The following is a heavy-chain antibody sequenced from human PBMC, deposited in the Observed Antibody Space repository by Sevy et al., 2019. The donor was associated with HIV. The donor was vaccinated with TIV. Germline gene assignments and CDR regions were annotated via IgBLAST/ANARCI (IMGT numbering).Heavy chain of an antibody. Sequence: GGSLRLSCAASGFTFSSYWMSWVRQAPGKGLEWVANIKQDGSEKYYVDSVKGRFTISRDNAKNSLYLQMNSRRAEDTAVYYCARDSDELPYSSSWYHWGQGTLVTVSS. CDR3: ARDSDELPYSSSWYH. J-gene: IGHJ5*02. CDR2: IKQDGSEK. CDR1: GFTFSSYW. V-gene: IGHV3-7*03. D-gene: IGHD6-13*01.